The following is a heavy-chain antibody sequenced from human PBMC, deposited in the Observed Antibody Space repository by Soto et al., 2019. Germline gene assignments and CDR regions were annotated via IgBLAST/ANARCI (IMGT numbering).Heavy chain of an antibody. CDR1: GGSISSSSYY. CDR3: AGPLITMVPEAA. D-gene: IGHD3-10*01. CDR2: IYYSGST. Sequence: QLQLQESGPGLVKPSETLSLTCTVSGGSISSSSYYWGWIRQPPGKGLEWIGSIYYSGSTYYNPSRKSRVTISVDTSKNQFSLKLCSVTAADTAVYSWAGPLITMVPEAAWGQGTLVTVAS. V-gene: IGHV4-39*01. J-gene: IGHJ5*02.